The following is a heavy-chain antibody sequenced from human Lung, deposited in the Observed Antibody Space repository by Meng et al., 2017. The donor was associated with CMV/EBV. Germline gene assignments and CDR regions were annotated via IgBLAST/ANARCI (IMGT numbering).Heavy chain of an antibody. Sequence: VQVGQPGSELRKPGASVKVSCKASGYTFINYAINWVRQAPGQWLEWMGWINTHTGNPTYGQGFTGRFVLSSDTSVSTANLQISSLKAEDTAVYYCARGGPYPDSSGFHWYFDLWGRGTLVTVSS. J-gene: IGHJ2*01. D-gene: IGHD3-22*01. V-gene: IGHV7-4-1*02. CDR3: ARGGPYPDSSGFHWYFDL. CDR2: INTHTGNP. CDR1: GYTFINYA.